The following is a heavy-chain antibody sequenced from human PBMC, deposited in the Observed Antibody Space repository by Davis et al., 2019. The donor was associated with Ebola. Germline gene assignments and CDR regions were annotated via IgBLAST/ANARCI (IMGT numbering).Heavy chain of an antibody. Sequence: GGSLRLSCVTSGFTFSDYWMSWVRQAPGKGLEWVANIKQDGSEKYYVDSVKGRFTISRDNAKNSLYLQMNSLRAEDTAVYYCAREGTIRGSYYMNWGQGTLVTVSS. CDR2: IKQDGSEK. CDR1: GFTFSDYW. CDR3: AREGTIRGSYYMN. J-gene: IGHJ4*02. V-gene: IGHV3-7*03. D-gene: IGHD1-26*01.